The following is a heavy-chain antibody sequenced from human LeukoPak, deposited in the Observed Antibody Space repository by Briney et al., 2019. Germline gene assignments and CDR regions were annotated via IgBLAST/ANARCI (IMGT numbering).Heavy chain of an antibody. Sequence: GGSLRLSCAASGFTFSSYAMHWVRQAPGKGLEWVAVISYDGSNKYYADSVKGRFTISRDNSKNTLYLQMNSLRAEDTAVYYCARGWQHKTDYWGQGTLVTVSS. CDR1: GFTFSSYA. J-gene: IGHJ4*02. D-gene: IGHD6-13*01. CDR3: ARGWQHKTDY. V-gene: IGHV3-30*04. CDR2: ISYDGSNK.